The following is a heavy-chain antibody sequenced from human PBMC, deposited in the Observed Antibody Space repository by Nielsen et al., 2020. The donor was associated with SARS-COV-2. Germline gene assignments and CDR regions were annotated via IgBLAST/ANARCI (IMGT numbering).Heavy chain of an antibody. Sequence: SETLSLTCTVSGGSFSIDFWGWIRQPPGKGLEWLAFINRGQINYTPSLKSRLTISVDTSKNQLSFKLNSVTAADTAMYYCVTLAWRQVWLLPDSWGQGTQVTVSS. J-gene: IGHJ4*02. CDR2: INRGQI. V-gene: IGHV4-59*12. CDR1: GGSFSIDF. CDR3: VTLAWRQVWLLPDS. D-gene: IGHD2-15*01.